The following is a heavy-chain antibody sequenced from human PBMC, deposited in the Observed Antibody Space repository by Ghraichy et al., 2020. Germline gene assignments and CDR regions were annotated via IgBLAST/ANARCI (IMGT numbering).Heavy chain of an antibody. D-gene: IGHD6-6*01. CDR3: ARLEYTGSSGRGYLLY. V-gene: IGHV4-39*01. J-gene: IGHJ4*02. CDR1: GVSISGSSYF. Sequence: SETLSLTCTVSGVSISGSSYFWGWIRPPQGKGLDWLGSVYFNGSTYNNPSLTSRVTISVDTSKSQFSLKLSSVTAADTAGYYCARLEYTGSSGRGYLLYWGQGTLFTVSS. CDR2: VYFNGST.